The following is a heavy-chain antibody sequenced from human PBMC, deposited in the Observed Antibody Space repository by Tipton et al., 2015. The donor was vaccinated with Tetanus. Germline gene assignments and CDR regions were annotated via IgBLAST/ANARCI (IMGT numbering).Heavy chain of an antibody. CDR1: GYTFTSYA. CDR2: INASNGNT. Sequence: QLVQSGAEVKKPGASVKVSCKASGYTFTSYAMHWVRQVPGQRLEWMGWINASNGNTKYSQKFQGRVTITRDTSASTAYMELSSLRSEATAVYYCARETIPMVRGVTCGMDVWGQGTTVTVSS. J-gene: IGHJ6*02. D-gene: IGHD3-10*01. CDR3: ARETIPMVRGVTCGMDV. V-gene: IGHV1-3*01.